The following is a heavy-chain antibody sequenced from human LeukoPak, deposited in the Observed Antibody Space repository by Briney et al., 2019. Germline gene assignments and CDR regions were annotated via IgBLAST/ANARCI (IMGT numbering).Heavy chain of an antibody. CDR2: IYPGDSDT. CDR3: ARSPQYHYDIWGFDY. V-gene: IGHV5-51*01. Sequence: PGGSLRLSCKGSVYCLTSYWIGWVRQMPGKGLEWMGIIYPGDSDTRYSPSFQGQVTISADKSISTAYLQWSSLKASDTAMYYCARSPQYHYDIWGFDYWGQGTLVTVSS. J-gene: IGHJ4*02. D-gene: IGHD3-9*01. CDR1: VYCLTSYW.